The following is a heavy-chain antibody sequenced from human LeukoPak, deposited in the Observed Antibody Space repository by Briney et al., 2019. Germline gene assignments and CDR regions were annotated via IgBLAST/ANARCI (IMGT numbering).Heavy chain of an antibody. V-gene: IGHV4-39*07. D-gene: IGHD5-24*01. Sequence: PSETLSLTCTVSGGSISSSTNYWGWIRQPPGTGLVWLASIYYSGTTYYNPSLKSRVTMSVDTSKNQFSLKLSSVTAADTAVYYCARDVIRDGYNCWGQGTLVTVSS. CDR1: GGSISSSTNY. J-gene: IGHJ4*02. CDR2: IYYSGTT. CDR3: ARDVIRDGYNC.